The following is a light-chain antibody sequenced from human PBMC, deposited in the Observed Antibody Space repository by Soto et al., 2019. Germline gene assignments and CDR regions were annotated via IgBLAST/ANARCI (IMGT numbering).Light chain of an antibody. CDR1: QSVSSSY. CDR3: QQYGSSRT. J-gene: IGKJ1*01. V-gene: IGKV3-20*01. CDR2: GAS. Sequence: EIVLTQSPGTLSLSPGERATISCRASQSVSSSYLAWYQQKLGQAPRLLIYGASSRATGIPDRFSGSGSGTDFTLTISRLEPEDFAVYYCQQYGSSRTFGQGTKVEIK.